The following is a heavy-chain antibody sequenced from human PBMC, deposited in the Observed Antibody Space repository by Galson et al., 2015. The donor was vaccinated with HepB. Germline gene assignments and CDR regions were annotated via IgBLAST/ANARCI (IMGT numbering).Heavy chain of an antibody. V-gene: IGHV7-4-1*02. Sequence: SVKVSCKASGYSFTSYAMNWVRQAPGQGLEWMGWINTNTGNPTYAQGFTGRFVFSLDTSVSTAYLQISSLKTEDTAVYYCAIEYGSSWTGLNYWGQGTLVIVSS. CDR3: AIEYGSSWTGLNY. D-gene: IGHD6-13*01. CDR2: INTNTGNP. CDR1: GYSFTSYA. J-gene: IGHJ4*02.